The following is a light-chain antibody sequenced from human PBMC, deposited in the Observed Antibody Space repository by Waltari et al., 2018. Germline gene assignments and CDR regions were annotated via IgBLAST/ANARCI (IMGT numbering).Light chain of an antibody. Sequence: IVLTQSPGTLSLSPGERATLSCTASQPVSRTLAWYQQKPGQAPRLLIYGASIRATGIPDRFSGSGSGTDFSLTISRLEPEDFAVYYCQHYVRLPATFGQGTKVDIK. J-gene: IGKJ1*01. CDR3: QHYVRLPAT. V-gene: IGKV3-20*01. CDR2: GAS. CDR1: QPVSRT.